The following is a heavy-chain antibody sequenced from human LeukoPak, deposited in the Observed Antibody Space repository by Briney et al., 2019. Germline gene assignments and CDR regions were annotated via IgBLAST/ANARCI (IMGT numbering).Heavy chain of an antibody. V-gene: IGHV1-8*01. D-gene: IGHD3-10*01. CDR3: ARARRRGSRVVIP. CDR1: GYTFTSYD. J-gene: IGHJ5*02. CDR2: MNPNSGNT. Sequence: PSVKLSCNASGYTFTSYDINWVRQATGHGIEWKGWMNPNSGNTGYAQKFQGRVTMTRNTSISTAYMELSSLRSEDTAVYYCARARRRGSRVVIPWGKGTLVTVSS.